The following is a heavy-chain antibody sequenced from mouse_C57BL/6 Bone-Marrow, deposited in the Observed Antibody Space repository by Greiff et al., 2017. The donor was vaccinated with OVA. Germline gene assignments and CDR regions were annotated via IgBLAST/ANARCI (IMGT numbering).Heavy chain of an antibody. CDR2: IYPGSGST. J-gene: IGHJ2*01. D-gene: IGHD2-4*01. V-gene: IGHV1-55*01. CDR1: GYTFTSYW. Sequence: QVQLQQPGAELVKPGASVKMSCKASGYTFTSYWITWVKQRPGQGLEWIGDIYPGSGSTNYNEKFKSKATLTVDTSSSTAYMQLSSLTSEDSAVYNCARGVYYDYLFDYWGQGTTLTVSS. CDR3: ARGVYYDYLFDY.